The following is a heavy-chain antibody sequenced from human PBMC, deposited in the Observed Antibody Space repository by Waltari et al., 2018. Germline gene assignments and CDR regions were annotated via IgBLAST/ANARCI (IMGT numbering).Heavy chain of an antibody. D-gene: IGHD1-26*01. CDR1: GYTFSSHS. CDR2: ISGYNGNT. J-gene: IGHJ4*02. Sequence: QVQLVQSGAEVKKPGASVKVSCKAYGYTFSSHSISWVRQAPGQGLEWMGWISGYNGNTNYAQKVQGRVTMTTDTSTSKAYMELRSLRSDDTAVYYCAREGYSGSNDGDYWGQGTLVTVSS. V-gene: IGHV1-18*01. CDR3: AREGYSGSNDGDY.